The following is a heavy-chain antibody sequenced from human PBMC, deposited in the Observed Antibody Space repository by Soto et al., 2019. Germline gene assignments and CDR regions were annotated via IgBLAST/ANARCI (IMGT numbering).Heavy chain of an antibody. CDR1: GFTFNIYA. J-gene: IGHJ4*02. CDR2: ISRSGDFT. Sequence: EVQLLESGGDLIQPGGSLRLSCAASGFTFNIYAMTWVRQAPGKGLEWVSAISRSGDFTYYADSVEGRFTISRDNSKNTRYLQMNSLRAEDTAVYYCANDTYLDHDSRGYLFDKWGQGTLVTVSP. CDR3: ANDTYLDHDSRGYLFDK. V-gene: IGHV3-23*01. D-gene: IGHD3-22*01.